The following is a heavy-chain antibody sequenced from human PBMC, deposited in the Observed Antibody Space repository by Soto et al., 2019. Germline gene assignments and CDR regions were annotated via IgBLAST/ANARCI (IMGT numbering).Heavy chain of an antibody. V-gene: IGHV1-8*01. CDR2: MNPNSGNT. J-gene: IGHJ5*02. CDR1: GYTFTSYD. Sequence: QVQLVQSGAEVKKPGASVKVSCKASGYTFTSYDINWVRQATGQGLEWMGWMNPNSGNTGYAQKFQGRVTMTRNPSISTSYMSLSSLRSADSAVYYGARDRRVTYYWFDPWGQGTLVTFSS. D-gene: IGHD2-21*02. CDR3: ARDRRVTYYWFDP.